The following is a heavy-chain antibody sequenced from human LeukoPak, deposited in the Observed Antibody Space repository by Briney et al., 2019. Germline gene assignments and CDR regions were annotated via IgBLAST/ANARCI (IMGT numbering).Heavy chain of an antibody. Sequence: GRSLRLSCAASGFTFSSYGMHWVRQAPGKGLEWVAVISYDGSNKYYADSVKGRFTVSRDNSKNTLYLQMNSLRAEDTAVYYCATYCSSTSCLDYWGQGTLVTVS. CDR3: ATYCSSTSCLDY. CDR2: ISYDGSNK. CDR1: GFTFSSYG. J-gene: IGHJ4*02. D-gene: IGHD2-2*01. V-gene: IGHV3-30*03.